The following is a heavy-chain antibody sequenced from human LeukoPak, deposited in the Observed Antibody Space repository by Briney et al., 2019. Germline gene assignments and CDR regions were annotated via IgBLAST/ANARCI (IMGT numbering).Heavy chain of an antibody. J-gene: IGHJ4*02. D-gene: IGHD2-15*01. V-gene: IGHV3-43*01. CDR3: AGMSTGWPFDY. Sequence: GGSLRHSCAASGFHFDDYMMDWVPQAPGKGVEWVSLISWDGGSTYYADSVKGRFTISRDNSKNSLYLQMNSLRAEDTAVYYCAGMSTGWPFDYWGQGTLVTVSS. CDR2: ISWDGGST. CDR1: GFHFDDYM.